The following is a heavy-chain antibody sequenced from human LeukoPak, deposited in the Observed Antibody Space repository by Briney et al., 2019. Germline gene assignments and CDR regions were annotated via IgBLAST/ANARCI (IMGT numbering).Heavy chain of an antibody. J-gene: IGHJ4*02. CDR3: AKSAGNYDFWSGYYSGMYYFDY. D-gene: IGHD3-3*01. CDR2: ISASGGST. CDR1: GFTFNDYS. Sequence: GSLRLSCAASGFTFNDYSMYWVRQAPGKGLEWVSGISASGGSTYYADSVKGRFTISRDNSKNTLYLQMNSLRAEDTAVYYCAKSAGNYDFWSGYYSGMYYFDYWGQGTLVTVSS. V-gene: IGHV3-23*01.